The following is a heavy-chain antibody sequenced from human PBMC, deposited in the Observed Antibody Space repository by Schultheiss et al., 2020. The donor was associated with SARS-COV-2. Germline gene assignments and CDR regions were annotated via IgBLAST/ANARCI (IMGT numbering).Heavy chain of an antibody. CDR1: GFTFSSYA. J-gene: IGHJ4*02. V-gene: IGHV3-30-3*01. D-gene: IGHD4-17*01. Sequence: GGSLRLSCAASGFTFSSYAMHWVRQAPGKGLEWVAVISYDGSNKYYADSVKGRFTISRDNSKNTLYLQMNSLRAEDTAVYYCARGVDYDGTFYFDYWGQGTLVTVSS. CDR3: ARGVDYDGTFYFDY. CDR2: ISYDGSNK.